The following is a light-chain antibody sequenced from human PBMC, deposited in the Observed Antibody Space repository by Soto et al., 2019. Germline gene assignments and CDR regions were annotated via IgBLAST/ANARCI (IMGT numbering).Light chain of an antibody. CDR3: QQYNSYSIT. V-gene: IGKV1-5*01. CDR2: DAS. Sequence: DIQMTQSTSTLSASVGARVTMTCRASQSISSWLAWYQQKPGKAPKVLIYDASSLESGVPSRFSGSGSGTEFTLTISSLQPDDFATYYCQQYNSYSITFGQGTQLEIK. J-gene: IGKJ5*01. CDR1: QSISSW.